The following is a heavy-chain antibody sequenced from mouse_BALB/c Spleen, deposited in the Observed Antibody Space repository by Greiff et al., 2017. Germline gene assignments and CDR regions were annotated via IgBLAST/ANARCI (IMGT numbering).Heavy chain of an antibody. CDR3: ANYYSHDGGFAY. CDR1: GYTFTSYY. D-gene: IGHD2-14*01. V-gene: IGHV1S56*01. J-gene: IGHJ3*01. CDR2: IYPGNVNT. Sequence: QVQLKESGPELVKPGASVRISCKASGYTFTSYYIHWVKQRPGQGLEWIGWIYPGNVNTKYNEKFKGKATLTADKSSSTAYMQLSSLTSEGSAVYFCANYYSHDGGFAYWGQGTLVTVSA.